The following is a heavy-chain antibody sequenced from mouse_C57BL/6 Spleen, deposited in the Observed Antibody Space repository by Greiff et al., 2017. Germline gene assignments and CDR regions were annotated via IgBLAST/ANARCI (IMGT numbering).Heavy chain of an antibody. CDR2: ISNGGGST. V-gene: IGHV5-12*01. CDR1: GFTFSDYY. D-gene: IGHD1-1*01. Sequence: EVKLVESGGGLVQPGGSLKLSCAASGFTFSDYYMYWVRQTPEKRLEWVAYISNGGGSTYYPDTVKGRFTISRDNAKNTLYLQMSRLKSEDTAMYYCSRSEYYGDYALDYWGQGTSVTVAS. CDR3: SRSEYYGDYALDY. J-gene: IGHJ4*01.